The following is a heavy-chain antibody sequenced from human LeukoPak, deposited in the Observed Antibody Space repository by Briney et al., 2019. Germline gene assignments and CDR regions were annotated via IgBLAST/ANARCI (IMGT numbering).Heavy chain of an antibody. CDR2: ITSRGEST. Sequence: GGSLRLSCAASGFTFSIYAMSWVRQAPGKGLQWVSSITSRGESTWYVDSVKGRFTITRDNSENTLYLQMHSLRAEDTAVYYCARVPGENYDSSGYYVYWGQGTLVTVSS. J-gene: IGHJ4*02. CDR3: ARVPGENYDSSGYYVY. V-gene: IGHV3-23*01. CDR1: GFTFSIYA. D-gene: IGHD3-22*01.